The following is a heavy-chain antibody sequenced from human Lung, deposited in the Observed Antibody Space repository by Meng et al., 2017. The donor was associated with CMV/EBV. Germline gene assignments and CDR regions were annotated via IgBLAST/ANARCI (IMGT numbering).Heavy chain of an antibody. CDR1: GYGLTEIS. CDR2: FDPQKHEK. D-gene: IGHD3-10*01. Sequence: ASVKVSCKVSGYGLTEISIHWVRQAPGKGLEWMGGFDPQKHEKMYAQKFQGRATMTEDPATDTAYMSLSSLRSEDTAVYYCATMWFGDFAKFDIWGQGTVVXVSS. CDR3: ATMWFGDFAKFDI. J-gene: IGHJ3*02. V-gene: IGHV1-24*01.